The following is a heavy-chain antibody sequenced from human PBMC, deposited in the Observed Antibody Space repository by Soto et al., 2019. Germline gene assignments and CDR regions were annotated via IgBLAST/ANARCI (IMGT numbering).Heavy chain of an antibody. J-gene: IGHJ6*03. CDR2: ISYDGSNK. D-gene: IGHD2-21*02. V-gene: IGHV3-30*18. Sequence: GSLRLSCAASGFTFSSYGMHWVRQAPGKGLEWVAVISYDGSNKYYADSVKGRFTISRDNSKNTLYLQMNSLRAEDTAVYYCAKGGDFDYYYMDVWGKGTTVTVSS. CDR3: AKGGDFDYYYMDV. CDR1: GFTFSSYG.